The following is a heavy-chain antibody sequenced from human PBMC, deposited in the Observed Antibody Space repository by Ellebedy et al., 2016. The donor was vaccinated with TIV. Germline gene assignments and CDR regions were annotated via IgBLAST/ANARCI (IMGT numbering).Heavy chain of an antibody. J-gene: IGHJ4*02. CDR2: ISPQSGGF. D-gene: IGHD6-13*01. Sequence: AASVKVSCKASGYTFTGSYIHWVRQAPGQGLEWMGWISPQSGGFYHAHKFQGRVTVTRDTSISTAYMELKRLTSDDTAVYYCARDRVSDDWGQGTLVTVSS. CDR3: ARDRVSDD. V-gene: IGHV1-2*02. CDR1: GYTFTGSY.